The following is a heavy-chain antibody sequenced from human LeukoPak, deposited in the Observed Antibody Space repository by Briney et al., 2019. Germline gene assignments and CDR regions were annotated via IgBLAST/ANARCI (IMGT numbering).Heavy chain of an antibody. CDR3: ARGTKTGNTGYDWDY. Sequence: SETLSLTCTVSGGSISSYYWSWIRQPARKGLEWIGRIYTSGSTNYNPSLKSRVTMSVDTSKNQFSLKLSSVTAADTAVYYCARGTKTGNTGYDWDYWGQGSVVTVSS. D-gene: IGHD5-12*01. CDR2: IYTSGST. CDR1: GGSISSYY. V-gene: IGHV4-4*07. J-gene: IGHJ4*02.